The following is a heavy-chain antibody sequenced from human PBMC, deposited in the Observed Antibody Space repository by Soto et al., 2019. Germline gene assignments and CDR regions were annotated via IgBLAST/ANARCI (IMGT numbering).Heavy chain of an antibody. Sequence: EVQLVESGGGLVQPGGSLRLSCAASGFTVSSNYMSWVRQAPGKGLEWVSVIYSGGSTYYADSVKGRFTISRDNSKNTLYLQMNSLRAEDTAVYYCARASRNYYDSSGYLYYSDYWGQGTLVTVSS. CDR1: GFTVSSNY. CDR2: IYSGGST. CDR3: ARASRNYYDSSGYLYYSDY. V-gene: IGHV3-66*01. D-gene: IGHD3-22*01. J-gene: IGHJ4*02.